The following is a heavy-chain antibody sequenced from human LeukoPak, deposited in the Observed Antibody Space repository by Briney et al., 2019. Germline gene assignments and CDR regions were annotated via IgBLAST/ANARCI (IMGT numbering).Heavy chain of an antibody. CDR2: IYYSGST. CDR1: GGSISSYY. V-gene: IGHV4-59*01. J-gene: IGHJ4*02. Sequence: SETLSLTCTVSGGSISSYYWSWIRQPPGKGLKWIGYIYYSGSTNYNPSLKSRVTISVDTSKNQFSLKLSSVTAADTAVYYCARVWDVTGYFDYWGQGTLVTVSS. D-gene: IGHD3-9*01. CDR3: ARVWDVTGYFDY.